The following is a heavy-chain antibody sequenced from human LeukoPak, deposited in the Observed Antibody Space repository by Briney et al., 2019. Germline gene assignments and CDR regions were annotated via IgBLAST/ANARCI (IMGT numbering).Heavy chain of an antibody. Sequence: SETLSLTCTVSGDSISSGDYYWSWIRQPAGKGLEWIGRISSSGSTNYNPSLKSRVTISVDTSKNQFSLKLSSVTAADTAIYYCTREYGFMTTVFHAFDIWGQGTMVTVSS. J-gene: IGHJ3*02. CDR3: TREYGFMTTVFHAFDI. V-gene: IGHV4-61*02. D-gene: IGHD4-17*01. CDR2: ISSSGST. CDR1: GDSISSGDYY.